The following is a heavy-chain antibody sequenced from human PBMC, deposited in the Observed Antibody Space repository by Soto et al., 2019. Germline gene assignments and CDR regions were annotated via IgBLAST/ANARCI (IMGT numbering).Heavy chain of an antibody. CDR3: ASGWHSSWSHAFDI. Sequence: EVQLVESGGGLVQPGGSLRLSCAASGFTFSSYWMSWVRQAPGKGLEWVANIKQDGSEKYYEDSVKGRFTISRDNAKNSLYLQMNSLRAEDTAVYYCASGWHSSWSHAFDIWGQGTMVTVSS. CDR1: GFTFSSYW. V-gene: IGHV3-7*05. D-gene: IGHD6-13*01. J-gene: IGHJ3*02. CDR2: IKQDGSEK.